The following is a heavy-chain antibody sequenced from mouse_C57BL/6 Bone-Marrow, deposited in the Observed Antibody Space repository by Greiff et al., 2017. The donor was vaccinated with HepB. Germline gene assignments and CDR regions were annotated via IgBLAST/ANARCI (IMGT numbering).Heavy chain of an antibody. D-gene: IGHD1-1*01. J-gene: IGHJ1*03. V-gene: IGHV1-42*01. CDR3: ARGLTTVVEWYFDV. CDR1: GYSFTGYY. CDR2: INPSTGGT. Sequence: EVQLQESGPELVKPGASVKISCKASGYSFTGYYMNWVKQSPEKSLEWIGEINPSTGGTTYNQKFKAKATLTVDKSSSTAYMQLKSLTSEDSAVYYCARGLTTVVEWYFDVWGTGTTVTVSS.